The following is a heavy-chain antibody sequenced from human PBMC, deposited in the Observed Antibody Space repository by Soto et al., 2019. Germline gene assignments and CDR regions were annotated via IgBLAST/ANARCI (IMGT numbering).Heavy chain of an antibody. Sequence: EVQLLESGGGLVQPGGSLRLSCAASGFTFSSYAMSWVRQAPGKGLEWVSAISGSGGNTYYADSVKGRFTISRDNSKNTLYLQMNSLRAEDTAVYYCATVRAARPVERFDYWGQGTLVTVSS. CDR1: GFTFSSYA. CDR3: ATVRAARPVERFDY. CDR2: ISGSGGNT. J-gene: IGHJ4*02. D-gene: IGHD6-6*01. V-gene: IGHV3-23*01.